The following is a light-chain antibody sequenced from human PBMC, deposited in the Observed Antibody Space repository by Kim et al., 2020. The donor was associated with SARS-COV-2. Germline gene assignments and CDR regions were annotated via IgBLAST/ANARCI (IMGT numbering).Light chain of an antibody. CDR1: QGISSY. CDR3: HQLSTYPLT. Sequence: DIQLTQSPSFLSASVGDRVTITCRASQGISSYLAWYQLKPGKAPKLLIYAASTLHSGVPSRFSGSGSGTEFTLTISSLQPEDFATYFCHQLSTYPLTFGGGTKVDIK. J-gene: IGKJ4*01. CDR2: AAS. V-gene: IGKV1-9*01.